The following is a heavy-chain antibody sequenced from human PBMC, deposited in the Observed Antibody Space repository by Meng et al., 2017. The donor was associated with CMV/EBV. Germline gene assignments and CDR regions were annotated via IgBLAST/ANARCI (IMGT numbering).Heavy chain of an antibody. D-gene: IGHD3-3*01. CDR1: CTFSSYA. CDR3: AREYYDFWSGYHNWFDP. V-gene: IGHV3-30*04. Sequence: CTFSSYAMHGVRQAPGKGLEWVEVISYDGRNKYYADSVKGRFTISRDNSKNTLYLQMNSLRAEDTAVYYCAREYYDFWSGYHNWFDPWGQGTLVTVSS. J-gene: IGHJ5*02. CDR2: ISYDGRNK.